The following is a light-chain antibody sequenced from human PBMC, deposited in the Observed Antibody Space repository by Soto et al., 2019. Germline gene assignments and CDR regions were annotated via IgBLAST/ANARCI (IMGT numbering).Light chain of an antibody. CDR2: DAS. CDR1: QSVSSY. V-gene: IGKV3-11*01. J-gene: IGKJ4*01. CDR3: QQRSNWPPLT. Sequence: EIVLTQSPGTLSLSPGERATLSCRASQSVSSYLAWYQQKPGQAPRLLIYDASNRATGIPARFSGSGSGTDFTLTISSLEPEVFAVYYCQQRSNWPPLTFGGGTKVEIK.